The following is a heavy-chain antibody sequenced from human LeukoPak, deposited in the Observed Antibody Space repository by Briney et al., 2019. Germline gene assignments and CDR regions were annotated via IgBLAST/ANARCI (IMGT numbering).Heavy chain of an antibody. CDR2: ISSSSSYI. CDR3: ARDRGYSGSYHGLDY. V-gene: IGHV3-21*01. J-gene: IGHJ4*02. D-gene: IGHD1-26*01. CDR1: GFTFSNAW. Sequence: GGSLRLSCAASGFTFSNAWMSWVRQAPGKGLEWVSSISSSSSYIYYADSVKGRFTISRDNAKNSLYLQMNSLRAEDTAVYYCARDRGYSGSYHGLDYWGQGTLVTVSS.